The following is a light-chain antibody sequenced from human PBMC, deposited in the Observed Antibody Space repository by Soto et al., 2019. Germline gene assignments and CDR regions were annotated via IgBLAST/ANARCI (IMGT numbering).Light chain of an antibody. J-gene: IGLJ3*02. CDR3: TSYVGNDIWV. CDR2: DVS. CDR1: SSDVGGYNY. Sequence: QSALTQPRSVSGSPGQSVTISCTGTSSDVGGYNYVSWYQQHPGKAPKLMISDVSKRPSGVPDRFSGSKSGNTASLTISGLQAEDEADYYCTSYVGNDIWVFGGGTKVTVL. V-gene: IGLV2-11*01.